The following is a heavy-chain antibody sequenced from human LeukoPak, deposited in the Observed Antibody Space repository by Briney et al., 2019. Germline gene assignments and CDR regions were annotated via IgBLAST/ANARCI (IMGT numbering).Heavy chain of an antibody. V-gene: IGHV3-30*02. CDR1: GFTFSSYG. D-gene: IGHD6-25*01. CDR3: AHMAAAGSSTTFDY. Sequence: GGSLRLSCAASGFTFSSYGMHWVRQAPGKGLEWVAFIRYDGSNKYYADSVRGRFTISRDNSKNTLYLQMNSLRAEDTAVYYCAHMAAAGSSTTFDYWGQGTLVTVSS. CDR2: IRYDGSNK. J-gene: IGHJ4*02.